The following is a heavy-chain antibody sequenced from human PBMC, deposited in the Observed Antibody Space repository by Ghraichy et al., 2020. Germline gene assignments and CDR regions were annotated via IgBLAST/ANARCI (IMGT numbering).Heavy chain of an antibody. CDR1: GGSFSGYY. CDR2: INNSGST. D-gene: IGHD6-19*01. J-gene: IGHJ5*02. V-gene: IGHV4-34*01. CDR3: ARFRAYRPIAVAGPPFDP. Sequence: SETLSLTCAVYGGSFSGYYWSWIRQPPGKGLEWIGEINNSGSTNYNPSLKSRVTISVDTSKNQFSLKLSSVTAADTAVYYCARFRAYRPIAVAGPPFDPWGQGTLVTVSS.